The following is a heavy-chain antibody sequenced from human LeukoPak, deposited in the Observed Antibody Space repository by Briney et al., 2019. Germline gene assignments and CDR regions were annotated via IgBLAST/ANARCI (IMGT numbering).Heavy chain of an antibody. J-gene: IGHJ4*02. Sequence: SETLSLTCTVSGGSISSSSYYWGWIRQPPGKGLEWIGSIYYSGSTYYNPSLKSRVTISVDTSKNQFSLKLSSVTAADTAVYYCARLNWNYYVDYWGQGTLVTVSS. CDR1: GGSISSSSYY. CDR3: ARLNWNYYVDY. CDR2: IYYSGST. D-gene: IGHD1-7*01. V-gene: IGHV4-39*01.